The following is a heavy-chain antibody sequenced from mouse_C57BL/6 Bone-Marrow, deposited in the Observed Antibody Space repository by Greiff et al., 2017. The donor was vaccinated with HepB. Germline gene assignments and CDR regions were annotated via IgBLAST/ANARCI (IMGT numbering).Heavy chain of an antibody. J-gene: IGHJ4*01. CDR3: ARWTTGVAYYAMDY. CDR1: GYTFTSYW. Sequence: QVQLKQPGAELVKPGASVKLSCKASGYTFTSYWMHWVKQRPGQGLEWIGMIHPNSGSTNYNEKFKSKATLTVDKSSSTAYMQRSSRTSEDSAVYYCARWTTGVAYYAMDYWGQGTSVTVSS. CDR2: IHPNSGST. D-gene: IGHD1-1*01. V-gene: IGHV1-64*01.